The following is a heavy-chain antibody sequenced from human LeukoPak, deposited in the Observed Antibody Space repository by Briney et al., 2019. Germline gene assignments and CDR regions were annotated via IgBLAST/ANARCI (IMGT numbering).Heavy chain of an antibody. J-gene: IGHJ3*02. Sequence: SQTLSLTCAISGDSVSSNSAAWNWIRQSPSRGLEWLGRTYYRSKWYNDYAVSVKSRITINPDTSKNQFSLQLNSVTPEDTAVYYCAGGGSGGWYLRGPRDAFDIWGQGTMVTVSS. CDR2: TYYRSKWYN. CDR1: GDSVSSNSAA. CDR3: AGGGSGGWYLRGPRDAFDI. V-gene: IGHV6-1*01. D-gene: IGHD6-19*01.